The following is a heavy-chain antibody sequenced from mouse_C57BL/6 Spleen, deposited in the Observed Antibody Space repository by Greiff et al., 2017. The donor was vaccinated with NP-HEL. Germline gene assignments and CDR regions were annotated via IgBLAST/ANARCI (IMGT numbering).Heavy chain of an antibody. V-gene: IGHV6-3*01. CDR1: GFTFSNYW. D-gene: IGHD2-1*01. CDR3: TILFYGSYAMDY. J-gene: IGHJ4*01. CDR2: IRLKSDNYAT. Sequence: EVKVEESGGGLVQPGGSMKLSCVASGFTFSNYWMNWVRQSPEKGLEWVAQIRLKSDNYATHYAESVKGRFTISRDDSKSSVYLQMNNLRAEDTGIYYCTILFYGSYAMDYWGQGTSVTVSS.